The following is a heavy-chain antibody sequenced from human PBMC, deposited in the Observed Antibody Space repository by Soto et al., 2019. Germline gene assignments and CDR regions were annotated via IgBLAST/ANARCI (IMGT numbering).Heavy chain of an antibody. CDR1: GFTFGDYA. CDR2: IRSKAYGGTT. D-gene: IGHD1-26*01. Sequence: GGSLRLSCTACGFTFGDYAMSLFRQAPGKGLEWVGFIRSKAYGGTTEYAASVKGRFTISRDDSKSIAYLQMNSLKTEDTAVYYCSCGNSAYDYWGQGTLVTVSS. CDR3: SCGNSAYDY. V-gene: IGHV3-49*03. J-gene: IGHJ4*02.